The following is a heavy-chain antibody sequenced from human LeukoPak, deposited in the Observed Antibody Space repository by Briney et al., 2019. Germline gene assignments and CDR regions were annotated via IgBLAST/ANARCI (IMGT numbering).Heavy chain of an antibody. CDR2: ISGRRDST. J-gene: IGHJ4*02. CDR1: GFTFSSYG. V-gene: IGHV3-23*01. D-gene: IGHD2-21*02. CDR3: AKDSTAIPVDY. Sequence: GGSLRLSCAASGFTFSSYGMSWVRQAPGKGLEWVSTISGRRDSTSYADSVKGRFTISRDNSKNTLYLQMNSLRAEDTAVYYCAKDSTAIPVDYWGQGTLVTVSS.